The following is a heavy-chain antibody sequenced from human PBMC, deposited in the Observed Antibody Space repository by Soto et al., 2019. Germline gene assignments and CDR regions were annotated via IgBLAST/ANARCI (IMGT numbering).Heavy chain of an antibody. CDR1: GFTFSNAW. J-gene: IGHJ2*01. Sequence: GESLKISCAASGFTFSNAWMSWVRQAPGKGLEWVGRIKSKTDGGTTDYAAPVKGRFTISRDDSKNTLYLQMNSLKTEDTAVYYCTTDPNWVNWYFDLWGRGTLVTVSS. V-gene: IGHV3-15*01. D-gene: IGHD7-27*01. CDR2: IKSKTDGGTT. CDR3: TTDPNWVNWYFDL.